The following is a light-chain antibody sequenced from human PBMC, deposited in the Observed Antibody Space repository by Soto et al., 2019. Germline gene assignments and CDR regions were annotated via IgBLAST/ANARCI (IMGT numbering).Light chain of an antibody. J-gene: IGKJ5*01. CDR1: QSVSSY. CDR2: DAS. CDR3: QQRSNWPLIT. V-gene: IGKV3-11*01. Sequence: EIVLTQSPDTLSLSPGERATLSCRASQSVSSYLAWYQQKPGQAPRLLIYDASNRATGIPARFSGSGSGNDFNLTISSLEPKDFAVYYCQQRSNWPLITFGQVTRLEI.